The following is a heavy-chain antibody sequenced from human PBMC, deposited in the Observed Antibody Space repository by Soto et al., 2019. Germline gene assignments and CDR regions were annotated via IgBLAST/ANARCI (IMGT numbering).Heavy chain of an antibody. Sequence: PGGSLRLSCAASAFTFSSYGMHWVRQAPGKGLEWVTTISSDGNDKYYADSVRGRFTISRDNSKNTLYLQRYGLRAEDTAVYYCARAPYYDILPGTPPKYYYGMDVWGQGTTVTVSS. CDR1: AFTFSSYG. V-gene: IGHV3-30*03. CDR3: ARAPYYDILPGTPPKYYYGMDV. D-gene: IGHD3-9*01. CDR2: ISSDGNDK. J-gene: IGHJ6*02.